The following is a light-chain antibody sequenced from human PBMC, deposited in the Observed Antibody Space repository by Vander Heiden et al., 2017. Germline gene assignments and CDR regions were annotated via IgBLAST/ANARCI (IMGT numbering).Light chain of an antibody. CDR3: QSNDSSLSGSV. CDR2: GKS. J-gene: IGLJ3*02. Sequence: SVLTPPPSVSGRPGQRVTISCIWGRSNIRAGSDARWSQPLPGTAPKLLIYGKSNRPSGVPDRFSGSKSGTSAALAITGLQAEDEADYYCQSNDSSLSGSVFGGWTKPTVL. CDR1: RSNIRAGSD. V-gene: IGLV1-40*01.